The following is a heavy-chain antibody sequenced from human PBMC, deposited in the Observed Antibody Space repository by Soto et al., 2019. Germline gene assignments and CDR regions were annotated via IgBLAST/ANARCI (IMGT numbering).Heavy chain of an antibody. V-gene: IGHV4-39*01. CDR1: GGSIGSSSNY. D-gene: IGHD3-22*01. CDR2: IYYSGLT. J-gene: IGHJ4*02. Sequence: QLQLQESGPGLVKPSETLSLTCTVSGGSIGSSSNYWAWIRQPPGKGLEWIGSIYYSGLTYYNPSLKSRVTISGGTSKTQFALRLSSVTAADTAVYYCARQISDSAGYYVFDYWGQGTLVTVSS. CDR3: ARQISDSAGYYVFDY.